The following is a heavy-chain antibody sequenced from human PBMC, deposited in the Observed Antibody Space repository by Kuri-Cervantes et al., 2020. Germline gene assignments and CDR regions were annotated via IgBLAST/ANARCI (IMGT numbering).Heavy chain of an antibody. Sequence: ASVKVSCKAPGYTFTSYGINWLRQAPGQGLDWMGWINTNTGKPTYAQGFTGRFVFSLDTSVSTAYLQISSLKAEDSAVYCCAGSSAHYPGDDSWGQGTLVTVSS. CDR3: AGSSAHYPGDDS. J-gene: IGHJ4*02. CDR2: INTNTGKP. D-gene: IGHD6-19*01. V-gene: IGHV7-4-1*02. CDR1: GYTFTSYG.